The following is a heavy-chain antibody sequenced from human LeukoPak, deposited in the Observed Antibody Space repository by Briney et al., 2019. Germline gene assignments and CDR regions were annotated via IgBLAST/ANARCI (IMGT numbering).Heavy chain of an antibody. J-gene: IGHJ5*02. CDR2: INHSGST. CDR3: ARRGPYSSSWHPTYNWFDP. CDR1: GGSISSGGYY. D-gene: IGHD6-13*01. Sequence: SQTPSLTCTVSGGSISSGGYYWSWIRQHPGKGLEWIGEINHSGSTNYNPSLKSRVTISVDTSKNQFSLKLSSVTAADTAVYYCARRGPYSSSWHPTYNWFDPWGQGTLVTVSS. V-gene: IGHV4-31*03.